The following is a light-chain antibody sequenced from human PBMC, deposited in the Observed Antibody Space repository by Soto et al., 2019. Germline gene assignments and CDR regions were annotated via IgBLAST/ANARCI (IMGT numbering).Light chain of an antibody. Sequence: QSVLTQPASVSGSPGQSISISCSGTSSDVGGYGYVSWYQQHPGNAPKLIIYDVTDRPSGVSNRFSGSKSGNTASLTISGLQAEDEADYYCSSYTYSTTVIFGGGTKVTVL. V-gene: IGLV2-14*03. CDR3: SSYTYSTTVI. CDR2: DVT. J-gene: IGLJ2*01. CDR1: SSDVGGYGY.